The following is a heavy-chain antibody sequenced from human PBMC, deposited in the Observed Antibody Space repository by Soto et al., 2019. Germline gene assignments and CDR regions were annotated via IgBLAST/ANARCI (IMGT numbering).Heavy chain of an antibody. Sequence: QVQLVQSGAEVKKPGSSVKVSCKASGGTFSSYTISWVRQAPGQGLEWMGRIIPILGIANYAQKFQGRVTITADKSTSTAYMELSSLRSGDTAVYYCARQPRPRAVVAELDYWGQGTLVTVSS. J-gene: IGHJ4*02. CDR1: GGTFSSYT. CDR3: ARQPRPRAVVAELDY. V-gene: IGHV1-69*02. D-gene: IGHD2-15*01. CDR2: IIPILGIA.